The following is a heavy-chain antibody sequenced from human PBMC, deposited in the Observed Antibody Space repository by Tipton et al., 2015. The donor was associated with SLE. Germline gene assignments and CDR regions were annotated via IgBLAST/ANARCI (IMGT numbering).Heavy chain of an antibody. CDR3: ARLSLCSGDSCYYAFDI. CDR2: IYYSGST. D-gene: IGHD2-15*01. CDR1: GGSINNYY. J-gene: IGHJ3*02. Sequence: TLSLTCTVSGGSINNYYWSWIRQPPGKGLEWIGYIYYSGSTNYNPSLKSRITISVDTSKNQFSLKLSPVTAADTAVYYCARLSLCSGDSCYYAFDIWGQGTMVTFSS. V-gene: IGHV4-59*01.